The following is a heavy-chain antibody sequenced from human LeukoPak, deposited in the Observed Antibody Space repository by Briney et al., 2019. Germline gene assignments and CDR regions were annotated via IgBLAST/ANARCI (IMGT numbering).Heavy chain of an antibody. CDR3: ARYDSRGSASTRFDY. CDR2: IYGRAST. Sequence: PSETLSLTCAVSGYSLGKNYYWGWIRQSPGKGLEWIGRIYGRASTSYNPSLMNRVTMSVDTSKNHFPLQLTSVTAADTAVYYCARYDSRGSASTRFDYWGPGILVTVSS. CDR1: GYSLGKNYY. D-gene: IGHD3-16*01. J-gene: IGHJ4*02. V-gene: IGHV4-38-2*01.